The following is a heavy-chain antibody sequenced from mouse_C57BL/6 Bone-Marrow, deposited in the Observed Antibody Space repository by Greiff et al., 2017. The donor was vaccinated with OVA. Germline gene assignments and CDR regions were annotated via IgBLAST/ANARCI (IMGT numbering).Heavy chain of an antibody. CDR1: GYTFTSYW. D-gene: IGHD2-3*01. CDR3: ARYDGYSDY. J-gene: IGHJ2*01. Sequence: QVQLQQPGAELVKPGASVKLSCKASGYTFTSYWMQWVKQRPGQGLEWIGEIDPSASYTNYNQKFKGKATLTVDTSSSTAYMQLSSLTSEDSAVYYCARYDGYSDYWGQGTTLTVSS. CDR2: IDPSASYT. V-gene: IGHV1-50*01.